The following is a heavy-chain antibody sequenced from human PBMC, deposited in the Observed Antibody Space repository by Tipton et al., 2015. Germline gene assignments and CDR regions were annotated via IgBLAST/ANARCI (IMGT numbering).Heavy chain of an antibody. J-gene: IGHJ4*02. D-gene: IGHD2-8*01. CDR1: GFNFRKYS. Sequence: SLRLSCAASGFNFRKYSMHWVRQAPGKGLEWVSFIRYDGNVIYYADSVKGRLTISRDNSQNTLFLQMDSLRAEDTAVYYCTPNGVDVPGFDYWGQGTLVSVSS. V-gene: IGHV3-30*02. CDR2: IRYDGNVI. CDR3: TPNGVDVPGFDY.